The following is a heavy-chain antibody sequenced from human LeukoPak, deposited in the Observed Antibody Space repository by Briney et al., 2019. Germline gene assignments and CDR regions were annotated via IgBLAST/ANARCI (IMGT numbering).Heavy chain of an antibody. CDR2: IIPIFGTA. J-gene: IGHJ4*02. V-gene: IGHV1-69*13. D-gene: IGHD2-15*01. Sequence: SVKVSCKASGRTFSRYGISWVRQAPGQGLEWMGGIIPIFGTANYAQKFQGRVTITADESTSTAYMELSSLRSEDTAVYYCTKCSGGSCYPDYWGQGTLVTVSS. CDR1: GRTFSRYG. CDR3: TKCSGGSCYPDY.